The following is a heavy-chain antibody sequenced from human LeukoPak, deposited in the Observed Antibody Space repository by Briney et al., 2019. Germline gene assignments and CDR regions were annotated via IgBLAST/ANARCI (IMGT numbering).Heavy chain of an antibody. J-gene: IGHJ6*03. CDR3: AKIAAAGSYYYYYMDV. Sequence: GRSLRLSCAASGFTFSNYDMHWVRQAPGKGLEWVSAISGSGGSTYYADSVKGRFTISRDNSKNTLYLQMDSLRAEDAAVYYCAKIAAAGSYYYYYMDVWGKGTTVTVSS. CDR2: ISGSGGST. D-gene: IGHD6-13*01. CDR1: GFTFSNYD. V-gene: IGHV3-23*01.